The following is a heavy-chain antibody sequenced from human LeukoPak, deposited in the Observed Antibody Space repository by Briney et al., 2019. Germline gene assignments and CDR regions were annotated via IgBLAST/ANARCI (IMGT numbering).Heavy chain of an antibody. CDR1: GYTLTELS. V-gene: IGHV1-24*01. Sequence: ASVKVSCKVSGYTLTELSMHWVRQAPGKGLEWMGGFDPEDGETIYAQKFQGRVTMTEDTSTDTAYMELSSLGSEDTAVYYCATDRDITFSFDYWGQGTLVTVSS. D-gene: IGHD3-16*01. CDR2: FDPEDGET. J-gene: IGHJ4*02. CDR3: ATDRDITFSFDY.